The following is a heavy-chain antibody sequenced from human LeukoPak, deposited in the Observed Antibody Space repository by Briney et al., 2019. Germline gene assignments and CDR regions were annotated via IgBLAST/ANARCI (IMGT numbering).Heavy chain of an antibody. J-gene: IGHJ4*02. Sequence: GGSLRLSCAASGFTLSSYAMSWVRQAPGKGLEWASGISGSGDTTYYADSVKGRFTISRDNSKNALYLQMNSLRAEDTAVYYCARDKGDYHTSGSLFVFGGQGTLVTVSS. CDR2: ISGSGDTT. CDR1: GFTLSSYA. D-gene: IGHD3-22*01. CDR3: ARDKGDYHTSGSLFVF. V-gene: IGHV3-23*01.